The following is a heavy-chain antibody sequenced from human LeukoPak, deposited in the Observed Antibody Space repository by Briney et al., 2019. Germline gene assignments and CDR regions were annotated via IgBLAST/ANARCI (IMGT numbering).Heavy chain of an antibody. CDR2: IWNDGSKM. D-gene: IGHD4-17*01. J-gene: IGHJ4*02. CDR1: GFTFSHYG. V-gene: IGHV3-33*01. CDR3: AGDVWPTETITHFDY. Sequence: TGGSLRLSCAASGFTFSHYGMHWVRQAPGKGLEWVSVIWNDGSKMYYVDSVKGRFTISRDNSKNTLSLQMNSLRAEDTGVYYCAGDVWPTETITHFDYWGQGTLVTVSS.